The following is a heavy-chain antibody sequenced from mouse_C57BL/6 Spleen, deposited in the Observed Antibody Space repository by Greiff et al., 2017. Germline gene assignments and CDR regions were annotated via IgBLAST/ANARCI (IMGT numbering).Heavy chain of an antibody. CDR3: AREPPGDWYFDV. V-gene: IGHV1-82*01. CDR2: IYPGDGDT. Sequence: QVQLQQSGPELVKPGASVKISCKASGYAFSSSWMNWVKQRPGKGLEWIGRIYPGDGDTNYNGKFKGKATLTADKSSSTAYMQLSSLTSEDSAVYFCAREPPGDWYFDVWGTGTTVTVSS. CDR1: GYAFSSSW. J-gene: IGHJ1*03.